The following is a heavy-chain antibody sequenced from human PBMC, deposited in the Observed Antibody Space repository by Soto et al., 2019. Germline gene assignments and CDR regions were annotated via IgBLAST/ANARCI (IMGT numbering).Heavy chain of an antibody. CDR2: IDNSGST. V-gene: IGHV4-31*03. CDR1: GGSISSGTYY. D-gene: IGHD3-3*01. Sequence: PSETLSLTCTVSGGSISSGTYYWSWIRQHPGKGLEYIGYIDNSGSTYYNPSLRSRVTISGDTSENQFSLNLNSVTAADTAVYYCARGGPRANYDFWSGYYLPNCFDPWGQGTLVTVSS. J-gene: IGHJ5*02. CDR3: ARGGPRANYDFWSGYYLPNCFDP.